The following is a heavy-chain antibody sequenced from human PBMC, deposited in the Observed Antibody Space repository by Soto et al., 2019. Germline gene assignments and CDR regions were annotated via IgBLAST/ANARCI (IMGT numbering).Heavy chain of an antibody. CDR3: ARGLDGSGPSRTPFDY. V-gene: IGHV1-3*01. CDR2: INAGSGNT. J-gene: IGHJ4*02. Sequence: ASVKVSCKASGYTSTNYGMHWVRQAPGQRLEWMGWINAGSGNTKYSQKFQGRITITRDTSASTVYMELSSLRSEDTAVYYCARGLDGSGPSRTPFDYWGQGTLVTVSS. D-gene: IGHD3-10*01. CDR1: GYTSTNYG.